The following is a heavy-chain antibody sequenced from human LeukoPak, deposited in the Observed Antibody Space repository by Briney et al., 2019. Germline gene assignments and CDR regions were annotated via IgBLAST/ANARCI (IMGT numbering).Heavy chain of an antibody. CDR3: ARPLVVVAATSAFDI. Sequence: GESLQISCKGSGYSLTSYWIGWVRQMPGKGLEWMGIIYPGDSDTRYSPSFQGQVTISADKSISTAYLQWSSLKASDTAMYYCARPLVVVAATSAFDIWGQGTMVTVSS. D-gene: IGHD2-15*01. CDR2: IYPGDSDT. J-gene: IGHJ3*02. CDR1: GYSLTSYW. V-gene: IGHV5-51*01.